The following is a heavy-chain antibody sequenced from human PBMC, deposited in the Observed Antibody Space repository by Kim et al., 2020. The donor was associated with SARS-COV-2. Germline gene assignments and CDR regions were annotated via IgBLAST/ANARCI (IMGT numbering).Heavy chain of an antibody. J-gene: IGHJ5*02. CDR2: ISSSSSYI. D-gene: IGHD6-19*01. V-gene: IGHV3-21*01. CDR1: GFTFSSYS. CDR3: AREAAVAGMNWFDP. Sequence: GGSLRLSCAASGFTFSSYSMNWVRQAPGKGLEWVSSISSSSSYIYYADSVKGRFTISRDNAKNSLYLQMNSLRAEDTAVYYCAREAAVAGMNWFDPWGQGTLVTVSS.